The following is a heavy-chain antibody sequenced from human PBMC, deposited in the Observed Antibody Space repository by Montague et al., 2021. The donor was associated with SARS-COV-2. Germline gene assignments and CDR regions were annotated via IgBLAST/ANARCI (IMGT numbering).Heavy chain of an antibody. J-gene: IGHJ4*02. Sequence: SETLSLPCAVYGGSFSGYYWSWIRKPPGKGLEWIGVLNHTGTPNYNPSRKSRVTIPVDTSKNQFSLYLSPVTAAATAGYYCASVSDSGYAFDYWGQGALVTVSS. V-gene: IGHV4-34*01. CDR3: ASVSDSGYAFDY. D-gene: IGHD2-2*01. CDR2: LNHTGTP. CDR1: GGSFSGYY.